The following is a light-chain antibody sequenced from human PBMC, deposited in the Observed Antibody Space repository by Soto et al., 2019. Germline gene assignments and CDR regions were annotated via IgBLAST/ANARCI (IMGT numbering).Light chain of an antibody. V-gene: IGLV2-14*01. CDR3: SSYTSSSTLEV. CDR2: DVS. J-gene: IGLJ2*01. Sequence: QSALTQPASVSGSPGQSITISCTGTSSDVGGYNFVSWYQLHPGKAPKLMIYDVSNRPSGVSDRFSGSKSCNTASLTISGLQAEDEADYYCSSYTSSSTLEVFGGGTKLTVL. CDR1: SSDVGGYNF.